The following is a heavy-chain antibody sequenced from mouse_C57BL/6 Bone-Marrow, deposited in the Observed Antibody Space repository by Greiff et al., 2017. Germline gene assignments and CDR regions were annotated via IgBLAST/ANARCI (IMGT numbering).Heavy chain of an antibody. D-gene: IGHD1-1*01. CDR2: IWRGGST. CDR3: AKNWGYGSSYGYAMDY. V-gene: IGHV2-5*01. Sequence: VKLMESGPGLVQPSQSLSITCTVSGFSLTSYGVHWVRQSPGKGLEWLGVIWRGGSTDYNAAVMSRLSITKDNSKSQVFFKMNSLQADDTAIYYCAKNWGYGSSYGYAMDYWGQGTSVTVSS. CDR1: GFSLTSYG. J-gene: IGHJ4*01.